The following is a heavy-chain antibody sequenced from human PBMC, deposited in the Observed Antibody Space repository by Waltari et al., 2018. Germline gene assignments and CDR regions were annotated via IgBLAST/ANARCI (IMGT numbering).Heavy chain of an antibody. D-gene: IGHD3-10*01. CDR3: ARESSGSGRNNWFDP. V-gene: IGHV4-59*02. J-gene: IGHJ5*02. Sequence: QVQLQESGPGLVRPSETLSPTCTVSGVSVTSYFWSWIRQPPGQGLEWIGYVHYSGSLEYNPSLKSRITTSVDTSNNYFSLTLKSVTAADTAVYYCARESSGSGRNNWFDPWGQGILVTVSS. CDR1: GVSVTSYF. CDR2: VHYSGSL.